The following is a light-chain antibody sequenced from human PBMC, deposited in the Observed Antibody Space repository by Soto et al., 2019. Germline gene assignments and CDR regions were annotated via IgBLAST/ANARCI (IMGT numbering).Light chain of an antibody. CDR1: SSDVGAYDL. J-gene: IGLJ2*01. Sequence: QSVLTQPASVSGSPGQSITISCTGTSSDVGAYDLVSWYQHHPGKAPKLIIFEVSNRPSGVSDRFSGFKSANTAYLTISGVQPEDEADYHCSSYTTIKTVVFGGGTKLTVL. V-gene: IGLV2-14*02. CDR3: SSYTTIKTVV. CDR2: EVS.